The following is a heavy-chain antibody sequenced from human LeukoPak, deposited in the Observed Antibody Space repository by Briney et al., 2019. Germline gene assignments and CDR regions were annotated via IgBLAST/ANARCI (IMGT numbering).Heavy chain of an antibody. CDR1: GYTFTNYD. CDR3: ARDIAGATKGGWFDT. D-gene: IGHD1-26*01. J-gene: IGHJ5*02. CDR2: MNPNSGNT. V-gene: IGHV1-8*01. Sequence: GASVKVSCKASGYTFTNYDINWVRQATGQGLEWMGWMNPNSGNTGYAQKFQGRVTMTRNTSISTAYMELSSLISEDTVLYYCARDIAGATKGGWFDTWGQGTPVTVSS.